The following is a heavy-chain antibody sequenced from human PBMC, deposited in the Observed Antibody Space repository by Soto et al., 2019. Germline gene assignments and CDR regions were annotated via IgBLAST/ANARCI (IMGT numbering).Heavy chain of an antibody. CDR3: ASAHYFDSSGYSSPHFDY. CDR2: TYYRSKWYN. V-gene: IGHV6-1*01. CDR1: GDSVSSNSAA. Sequence: SQTLSLTCDISGDSVSSNSAAWNWIRQSPSRGLEWLGRTYYRSKWYNDYAGSVKSRITINPDTSKNQFSLQLNSVTPEDTAVYYCASAHYFDSSGYSSPHFDYWGQGTPVTVSS. J-gene: IGHJ4*02. D-gene: IGHD3-22*01.